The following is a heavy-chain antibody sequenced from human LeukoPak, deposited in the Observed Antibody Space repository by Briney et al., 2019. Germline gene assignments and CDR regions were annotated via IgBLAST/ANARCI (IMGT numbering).Heavy chain of an antibody. D-gene: IGHD2-15*01. Sequence: GGSLRLSCAASGFPLRNFAMSWVRQAPGKGLEWVSTISAGGGSTYYADSVKGRFTISSDDSKNTLYLQMNSLRAEDTAVYYCAKWGQGCSGGTCYRGYYSGMDVWGQGTTVTVSS. CDR2: ISAGGGST. CDR3: AKWGQGCSGGTCYRGYYSGMDV. J-gene: IGHJ6*02. V-gene: IGHV3-23*01. CDR1: GFPLRNFA.